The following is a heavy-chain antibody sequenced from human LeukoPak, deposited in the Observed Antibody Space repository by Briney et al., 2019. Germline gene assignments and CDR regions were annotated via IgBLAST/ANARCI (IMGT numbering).Heavy chain of an antibody. Sequence: VGTLRLSSAASGFTFIVYGRSGVPEGPGKRLWCVSAINGSGGSTYYAHSVKGRITISRDNSKNPLYLQMNSLRAEDTAVYYCAKEKYDSSGYYLGFDYWGQGTLVTVSS. CDR1: GFTFIVYG. J-gene: IGHJ4*02. CDR3: AKEKYDSSGYYLGFDY. CDR2: INGSGGST. D-gene: IGHD3-22*01. V-gene: IGHV3-23*01.